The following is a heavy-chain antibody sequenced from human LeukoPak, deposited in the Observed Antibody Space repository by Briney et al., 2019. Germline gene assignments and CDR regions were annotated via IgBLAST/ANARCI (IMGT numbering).Heavy chain of an antibody. D-gene: IGHD5-12*01. Sequence: GGSLRLSCAASGFTFSDYYMSWVRQAPGKGLECVSSISSSSSSIFYADSVKGRFTISRDNAGNSVYLQMTGLRAEDTAVYYCARDLGYAFYYGMDVWGQGTTVTVSS. CDR1: GFTFSDYY. CDR2: ISSSSSSI. CDR3: ARDLGYAFYYGMDV. J-gene: IGHJ6*02. V-gene: IGHV3-21*06.